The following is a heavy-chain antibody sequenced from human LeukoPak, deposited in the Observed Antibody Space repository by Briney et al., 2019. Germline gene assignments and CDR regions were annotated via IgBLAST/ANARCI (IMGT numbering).Heavy chain of an antibody. V-gene: IGHV3-11*04. CDR3: AVQITMIVVVPYFDY. D-gene: IGHD3-22*01. CDR1: GLTFSDYY. CDR2: ISGTGTTI. Sequence: GGSLRLSCAASGLTFSDYYMTWIRQAPGKGLECVSSISGTGTTIYSADSVRGRFTVSRDNARNSLFLHMNSLRAEDTAVYYCAVQITMIVVVPYFDYWGQGTLVTVSS. J-gene: IGHJ4*02.